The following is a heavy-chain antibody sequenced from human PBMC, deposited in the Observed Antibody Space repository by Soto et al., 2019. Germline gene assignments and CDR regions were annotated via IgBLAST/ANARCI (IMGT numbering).Heavy chain of an antibody. Sequence: SETLSLTCAVYGGSFSGYYWSWIRQPPGKGLEWIGEINHSGSTNYNPSLKSRVTISVDTSKNQFSLKLSSVTAADTAVYYCARGFEPAAINYWGQGTLVTVSS. CDR2: INHSGST. CDR1: GGSFSGYY. J-gene: IGHJ4*02. V-gene: IGHV4-34*01. D-gene: IGHD2-2*01. CDR3: ARGFEPAAINY.